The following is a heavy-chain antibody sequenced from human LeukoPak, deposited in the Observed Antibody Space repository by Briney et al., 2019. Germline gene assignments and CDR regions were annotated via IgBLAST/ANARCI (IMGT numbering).Heavy chain of an antibody. V-gene: IGHV4-4*02. Sequence: PSETLSLTCAVSGGSISSSNWWSWVRQPPGKGLEWIGEIYHSGSTNYNPSLKSRVTISVDKSKNQFSLKLSSVTAADTAVYYCARDLGRYGSGSYFDYWGQGTLVTVSS. CDR3: ARDLGRYGSGSYFDY. J-gene: IGHJ4*02. D-gene: IGHD3-10*01. CDR1: GGSISSSNW. CDR2: IYHSGST.